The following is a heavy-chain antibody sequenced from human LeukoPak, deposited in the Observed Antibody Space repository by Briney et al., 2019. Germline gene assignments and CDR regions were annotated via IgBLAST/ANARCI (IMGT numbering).Heavy chain of an antibody. V-gene: IGHV1-69*01. CDR3: ARDQYGPYGGGFDY. Sequence: ASVKVSCKASGGTFSSYAISWVRQAHGQGLEWMGGIIPIFGTANYAQKFQGRVTITADESTSTAYMELSSLRSEDTAVYYCARDQYGPYGGGFDYWGQGTLVTVSS. CDR1: GGTFSSYA. D-gene: IGHD4-17*01. J-gene: IGHJ4*02. CDR2: IIPIFGTA.